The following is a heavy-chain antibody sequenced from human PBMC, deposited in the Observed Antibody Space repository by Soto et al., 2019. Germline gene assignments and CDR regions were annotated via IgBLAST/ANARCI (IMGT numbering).Heavy chain of an antibody. D-gene: IGHD6-19*01. CDR1: GGSISSYY. Sequence: SETLSLTCTVSGGSISSYYWSWIRQPPGKGLEWIGHIYYSGSTNYNPSLKSRVTISVDTSKNQFTLKLSSVTAADTAVYYCARGGGWLDSWGQGTLVTVSS. CDR3: ARGGGWLDS. CDR2: IYYSGST. V-gene: IGHV4-59*01. J-gene: IGHJ4*02.